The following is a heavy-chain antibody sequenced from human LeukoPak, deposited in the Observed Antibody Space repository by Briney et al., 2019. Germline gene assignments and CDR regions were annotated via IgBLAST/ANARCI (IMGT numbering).Heavy chain of an antibody. CDR1: GGSISSSSYY. V-gene: IGHV4-39*07. D-gene: IGHD3-22*01. J-gene: IGHJ5*02. CDR3: ASLYYYDSSGYGNWFDP. CDR2: IYYSGST. Sequence: KPSETLSLTCTVSGGSISSSSYYWGWIRQPPGKGLEWIGSIYYSGSTYYNPSLKSRVTISVDTSKNQFSLKLSSVTAADTAVYYCASLYYYDSSGYGNWFDPWGQGTLVTVSS.